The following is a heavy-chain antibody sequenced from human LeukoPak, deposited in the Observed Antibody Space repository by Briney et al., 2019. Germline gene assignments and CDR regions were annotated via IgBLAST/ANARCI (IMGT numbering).Heavy chain of an antibody. D-gene: IGHD3-10*01. CDR3: ARDLDHYGSGSYLDY. Sequence: GGSLRLSCAASGFTFSSYSVNWVRQAPGKGLEWVSSISSSSSYIYYADSVKGRFTISRDNAKNSLYLQMNSLRAEDTAVYYCARDLDHYGSGSYLDYWGQGTLVTVSS. V-gene: IGHV3-21*01. J-gene: IGHJ4*02. CDR2: ISSSSSYI. CDR1: GFTFSSYS.